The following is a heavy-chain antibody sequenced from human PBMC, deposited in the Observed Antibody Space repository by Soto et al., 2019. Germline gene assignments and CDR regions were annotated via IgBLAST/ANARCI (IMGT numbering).Heavy chain of an antibody. D-gene: IGHD3-10*01. CDR1: GGSISSSSYY. CDR3: ARLRFGEATPYYFDY. J-gene: IGHJ4*02. CDR2: IYYSGST. Sequence: QLQLQESGPGLVKPSETLSLTCTVSGGSISSSSYYWGWIRQPPGKGLEWIGSIYYSGSTYYNPSLKSRVTISVDTSKNQFSLKLSSVTAADTAVYYCARLRFGEATPYYFDYWGQGTLVTVSS. V-gene: IGHV4-39*01.